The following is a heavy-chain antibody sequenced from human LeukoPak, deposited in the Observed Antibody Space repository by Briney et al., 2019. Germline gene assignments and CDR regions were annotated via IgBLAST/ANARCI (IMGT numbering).Heavy chain of an antibody. J-gene: IGHJ3*02. CDR3: ARDDRIAAAGTPGANAFDI. CDR2: ISYDGSNK. CDR1: RFTFSSYA. Sequence: GGSLRLSCAASRFTFSSYAMHWVRQAPGKGLEWVAVISYDGSNKYYADSVKGRFTIPRDNSKNTLYLQMNSLRAEDTAVYYCARDDRIAAAGTPGANAFDIWGQGTMVTVSS. V-gene: IGHV3-30-3*01. D-gene: IGHD6-13*01.